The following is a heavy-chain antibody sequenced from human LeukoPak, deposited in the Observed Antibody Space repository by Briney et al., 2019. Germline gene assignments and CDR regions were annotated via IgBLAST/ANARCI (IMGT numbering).Heavy chain of an antibody. D-gene: IGHD3-22*01. CDR3: ARDWEYDSSED. CDR2: IYSGGST. V-gene: IGHV3-66*01. CDR1: GFTVSSNY. Sequence: AGGSLRLSCAASGFTVSSNYMSWVRQAPGKGLEWVSVIYSGGSTYYADSVKGRFTISRDNSKNTLYLQMNSLRAEDTAVYYCARDWEYDSSEDWGQGTLVTVSS. J-gene: IGHJ4*02.